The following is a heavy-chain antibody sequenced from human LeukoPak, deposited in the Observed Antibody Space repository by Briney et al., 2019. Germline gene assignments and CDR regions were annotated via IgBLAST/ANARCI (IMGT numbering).Heavy chain of an antibody. D-gene: IGHD4-17*01. CDR2: ISDSVSST. V-gene: IGHV3-23*01. J-gene: IGHJ6*02. CDR1: GFTFSTYA. Sequence: QSGGSLRLSCAASGFTFSTYAMSWVRQAPGQGLEWVSAISDSVSSTYYADSVKGRFTISRDNSKNTLYLQMTSLRAEDTAVYYCAKTLTTGYYYYAMDVWGQGTTVTVSS. CDR3: AKTLTTGYYYYAMDV.